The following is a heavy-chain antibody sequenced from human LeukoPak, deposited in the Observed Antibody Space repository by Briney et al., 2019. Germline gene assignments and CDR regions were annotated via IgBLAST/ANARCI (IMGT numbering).Heavy chain of an antibody. CDR3: ARRFGELLNYMDV. CDR2: IGGRGDTT. J-gene: IGHJ6*03. V-gene: IGHV3-64*01. D-gene: IGHD3-10*01. Sequence: GGSLRLSCAASGFSLSRYAMHWVRQAPGKGLEYVSAIGGRGDTTYYANSVKGRFTIPRDTSKNTLYLQMGSLRAEDMAVYYCARRFGELLNYMDVWGKGTTVTVSS. CDR1: GFSLSRYA.